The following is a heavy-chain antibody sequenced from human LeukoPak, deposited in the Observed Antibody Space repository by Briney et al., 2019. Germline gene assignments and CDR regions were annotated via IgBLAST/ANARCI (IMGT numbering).Heavy chain of an antibody. D-gene: IGHD4-17*01. CDR3: ARSGAPRNNFGDYRGDY. CDR2: SNPSGGST. Sequence: ASVKVSCKASGYTFTSYYMHWVRQAPGKGLEWMGISNPSGGSTTYAQRFQGRVTMTRDTSTSTVYMELSSLRSEDTAVCYCARSGAPRNNFGDYRGDYWGQGTLVTVSS. J-gene: IGHJ4*02. CDR1: GYTFTSYY. V-gene: IGHV1-46*01.